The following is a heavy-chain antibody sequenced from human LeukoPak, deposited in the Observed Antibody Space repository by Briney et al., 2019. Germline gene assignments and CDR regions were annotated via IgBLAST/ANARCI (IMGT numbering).Heavy chain of an antibody. J-gene: IGHJ4*02. Sequence: SETLSLTCTVSGGSISSYYWSWIRQPPGKGLEWIGYIYYSGSTNYNPSHKSRVTISVDTSKNQFSLRLSSVTAADTAMYFCARAYSRSYSHFDDWGQGTLVTVSS. V-gene: IGHV4-59*08. CDR2: IYYSGST. CDR1: GGSISSYY. D-gene: IGHD1-26*01. CDR3: ARAYSRSYSHFDD.